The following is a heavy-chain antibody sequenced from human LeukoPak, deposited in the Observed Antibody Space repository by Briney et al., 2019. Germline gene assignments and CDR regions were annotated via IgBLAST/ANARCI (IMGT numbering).Heavy chain of an antibody. J-gene: IGHJ4*02. CDR2: IWYDGSNK. D-gene: IGHD2-8*01. CDR1: GFTFSSYG. CDR3: ASEYCTNGVCCTAQGY. Sequence: GGSLRLSCAASGFTFSSYGMHWVRQAPGKGLEWVAVIWYDGSNKYCADSVKGRFTISRDNAKNTLYLQMNSLRAEDTAVYYCASEYCTNGVCCTAQGYWGQGTLVTVSS. V-gene: IGHV3-33*01.